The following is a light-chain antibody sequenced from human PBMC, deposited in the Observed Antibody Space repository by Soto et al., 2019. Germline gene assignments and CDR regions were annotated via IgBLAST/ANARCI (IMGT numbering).Light chain of an antibody. CDR2: DVS. CDR1: SSDVGGYNY. J-gene: IGLJ2*01. Sequence: QSALTQPASVCGSPGQSITISCTGTSSDVGGYNYVSWYQQHPGRAPQLMIYDVSNRPSGVSNRFSGSRSGNTASLTISGLQTEDEADYYCSSYTSSSTVVFGGGTKLTVL. CDR3: SSYTSSSTVV. V-gene: IGLV2-14*01.